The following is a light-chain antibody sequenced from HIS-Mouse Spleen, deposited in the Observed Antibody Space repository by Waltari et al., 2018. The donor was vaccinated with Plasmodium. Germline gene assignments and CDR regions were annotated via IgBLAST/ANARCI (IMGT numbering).Light chain of an antibody. V-gene: IGKV3-15*01. CDR3: QQYNNWPRGT. CDR1: QRVSSN. Sequence: EIVMTQSPATLSVSPGERATLSCRASQRVSSNLAWYQQKPGQAPRLLIYGASTRATGIPDRFSGSGSGTEFTLTISSMQSEDFAVYYCQQYNNWPRGTFGQGTKVEIK. CDR2: GAS. J-gene: IGKJ1*01.